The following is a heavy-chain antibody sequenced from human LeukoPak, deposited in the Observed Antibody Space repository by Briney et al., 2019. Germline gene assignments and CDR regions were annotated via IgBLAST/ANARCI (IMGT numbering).Heavy chain of an antibody. D-gene: IGHD3-10*01. V-gene: IGHV3-53*01. CDR2: IYSGGRT. J-gene: IGHJ4*02. Sequence: GALTLSCALSRLTVSSNYMSWVRQAPGKGREWVSVIYSGGRTYYADSVKGRFTISRDNSKNTLYLQMNSLRAEDTAVYYCARSGPGPVYWGQGTLVTVSS. CDR3: ARSGPGPVY. CDR1: RLTVSSNY.